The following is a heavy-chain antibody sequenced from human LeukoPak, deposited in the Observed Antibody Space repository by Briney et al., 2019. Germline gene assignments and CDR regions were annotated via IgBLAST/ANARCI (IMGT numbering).Heavy chain of an antibody. Sequence: GESLRLSCAASGFTFTTYWMSWVRQLPGKGLEWVANINQDGTEKYYADSVKGRFTISRDNAKNTMDLQMNSLRVEATDIYYCVKVAKYYYGSETYYFFEHWGQGTPVTASS. D-gene: IGHD3-10*01. CDR3: VKVAKYYYGSETYYFFEH. CDR2: INQDGTEK. V-gene: IGHV3-7*01. CDR1: GFTFTTYW. J-gene: IGHJ4*02.